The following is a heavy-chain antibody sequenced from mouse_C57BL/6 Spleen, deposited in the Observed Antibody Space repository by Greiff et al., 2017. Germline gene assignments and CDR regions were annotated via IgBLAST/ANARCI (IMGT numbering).Heavy chain of an antibody. D-gene: IGHD1-1*01. Sequence: EVQLQQSGPELVKPGASVKISCKASGYTFTDYYMNWVKQSHGKSLEWIGDINPNNGGTSYNQKFKGKATLTVDKSSSTAYMELRSLTSEDSAVYYCARGALYYGSSPYAMDYWGQGTSVTVSS. CDR1: GYTFTDYY. CDR2: INPNNGGT. J-gene: IGHJ4*01. CDR3: ARGALYYGSSPYAMDY. V-gene: IGHV1-26*01.